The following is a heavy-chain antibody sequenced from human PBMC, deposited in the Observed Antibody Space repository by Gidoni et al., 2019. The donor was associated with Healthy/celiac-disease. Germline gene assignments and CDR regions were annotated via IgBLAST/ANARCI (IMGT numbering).Heavy chain of an antibody. D-gene: IGHD2-21*02. CDR2: ISSSSSYI. Sequence: EVQLVESGGGLVKPGGSLRLSCAASGFTFSSYSMNRVRQAPGKGLEWVSSISSSSSYIYYADSVKGRFTISRDNAKNSLYLQMNSLRAEDTAVYYCARDREDCGGDCYSIYYYYGMDVWGQGTTVTVSS. V-gene: IGHV3-21*01. J-gene: IGHJ6*02. CDR1: GFTFSSYS. CDR3: ARDREDCGGDCYSIYYYYGMDV.